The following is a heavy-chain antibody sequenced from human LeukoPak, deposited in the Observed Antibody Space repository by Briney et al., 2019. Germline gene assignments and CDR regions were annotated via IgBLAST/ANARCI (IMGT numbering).Heavy chain of an antibody. CDR3: ARDAPLLWFGELSPSPYYYYGMDV. V-gene: IGHV1-18*04. CDR2: ISAYNGNT. D-gene: IGHD3-10*01. CDR1: GYTFTSYG. J-gene: IGHJ6*04. Sequence: GASVKVSCKASGYTFTSYGISWVRQAPGQGLEWMGWISAYNGNTNYAQKLQGRVTMTTDTSTSTAYMELRSLRSDDTAVYYCARDAPLLWFGELSPSPYYYYGMDVWAKGPRSPSPQ.